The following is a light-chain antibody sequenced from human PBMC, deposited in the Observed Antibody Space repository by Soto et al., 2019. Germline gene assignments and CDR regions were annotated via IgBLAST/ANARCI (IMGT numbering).Light chain of an antibody. V-gene: IGKV3-15*01. CDR1: QSVSSN. CDR2: GAS. J-gene: IGKJ2*01. Sequence: EIVMTQSPVTLSVSPGEGATLSCRASQSVSSNLAWYQKKPGQAPRLLIYGASTRATGIPARFSGSGSGTEFTLTISSLQSEDFADYYCQQYNNWPPVTFGQGTKLEIK. CDR3: QQYNNWPPVT.